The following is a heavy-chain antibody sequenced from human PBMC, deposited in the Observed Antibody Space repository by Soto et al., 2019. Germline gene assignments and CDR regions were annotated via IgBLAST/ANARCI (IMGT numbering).Heavy chain of an antibody. CDR2: LYWDDDK. Sequence: QITLKESGPTLVKPTQTLTLTCTFSGFSLSTSGVGVGWIRQPPGKALEWLALLYWDDDKRYSPSLKSRLTSTKDTAKNRVVLTMTNKDPVDTATDNCAHPKNYDSRAGYGDDGGQGTLVTVS. V-gene: IGHV2-5*02. CDR1: GFSLSTSGVG. J-gene: IGHJ4*02. D-gene: IGHD3-22*01. CDR3: AHPKNYDSRAGYGDD.